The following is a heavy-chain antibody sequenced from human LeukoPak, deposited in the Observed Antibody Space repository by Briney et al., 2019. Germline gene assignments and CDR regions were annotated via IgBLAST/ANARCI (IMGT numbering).Heavy chain of an antibody. J-gene: IGHJ5*02. CDR3: ARVIHTLTGFNWFDP. CDR2: IYYSGST. D-gene: IGHD3-9*01. V-gene: IGHV4-59*01. CDR1: GGSISSYY. Sequence: SETLSLTCTVSGGSISSYYWSWIRQPPGKGLEWIGYIYYSGSTNYNPSLKSRVTISVDTSKNQFSLKLSSVTAAGTAVYYCARVIHTLTGFNWFDPWGQGTLVTVSS.